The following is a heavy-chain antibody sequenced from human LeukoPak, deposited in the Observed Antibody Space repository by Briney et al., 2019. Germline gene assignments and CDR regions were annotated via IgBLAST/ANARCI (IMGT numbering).Heavy chain of an antibody. D-gene: IGHD3-22*01. J-gene: IGHJ4*02. CDR3: ARSQYDSSGLLL. V-gene: IGHV4-61*02. Sequence: KPSETLSLTCTVSGVSISSGSYYWSWIRQPAGKGLEWIGRIYTSGSTNYNPSLKSRVTISVHTSKNQFSLKLSSVTAADTAVYYCARSQYDSSGLLLWGQGTLVTVSS. CDR1: GVSISSGSYY. CDR2: IYTSGST.